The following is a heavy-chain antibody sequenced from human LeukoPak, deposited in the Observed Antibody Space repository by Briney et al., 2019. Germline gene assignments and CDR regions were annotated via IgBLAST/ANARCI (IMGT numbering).Heavy chain of an antibody. CDR1: GFTFTGYA. D-gene: IGHD5-24*01. CDR3: VKDFGDAYNYFDF. V-gene: IGHV3-64D*06. J-gene: IGHJ4*02. CDR2: INGDGGRA. Sequence: GGSLRLSCSASGFTFTGYAMHWVRQAPGKGLEHVSGINGDGGRAYYVDSVRDKFTISRDNSKNTLYLEMSSLRTEDTAVYYCVKDFGDAYNYFDFWGQGTPVTVSS.